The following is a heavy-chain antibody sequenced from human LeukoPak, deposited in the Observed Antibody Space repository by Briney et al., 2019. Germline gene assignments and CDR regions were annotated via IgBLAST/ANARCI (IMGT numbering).Heavy chain of an antibody. J-gene: IGHJ4*02. Sequence: SETLSLTCTVSGYSISSGYYWGWIRQPPGKGLEWIGSIYHSGSTYYNPSLKSRVAISVDTSKNQLSLKLSSVTAADTAVYYCASSYDSSGYYPTDYWGQGTLVTVSS. CDR3: ASSYDSSGYYPTDY. V-gene: IGHV4-38-2*02. D-gene: IGHD3-22*01. CDR1: GYSISSGYY. CDR2: IYHSGST.